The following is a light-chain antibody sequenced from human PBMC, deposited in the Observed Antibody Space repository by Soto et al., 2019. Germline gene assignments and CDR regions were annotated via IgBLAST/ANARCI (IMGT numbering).Light chain of an antibody. CDR2: SNN. CDR1: SSNIGSNT. V-gene: IGLV1-44*01. Sequence: QPVLTQPPSACGTPGQRVTISCSGSSSNIGSNTVNWYQQLPGTAPKLLIYSNNQRPSGVPDRFSGSKSGTSASLAISGLQSEDEADYYCVAWDDSLNGLVFGGGTKLTVL. J-gene: IGLJ2*01. CDR3: VAWDDSLNGLV.